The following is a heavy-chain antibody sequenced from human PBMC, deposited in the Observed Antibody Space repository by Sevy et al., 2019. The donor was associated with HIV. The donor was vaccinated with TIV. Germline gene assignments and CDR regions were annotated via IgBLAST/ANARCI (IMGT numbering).Heavy chain of an antibody. D-gene: IGHD3-9*01. CDR1: GYTFTNYY. Sequence: ASVKVSCKASGYTFTNYYIHWLRQAPGQGLEWMGVINPSGGSTTYAQKFQGRVTMTRDTSTITVYMALSSLRSEDTAFYYCARDKVIFPYYFDYWGQGTLVTVSS. V-gene: IGHV1-46*01. CDR3: ARDKVIFPYYFDY. CDR2: INPSGGST. J-gene: IGHJ4*02.